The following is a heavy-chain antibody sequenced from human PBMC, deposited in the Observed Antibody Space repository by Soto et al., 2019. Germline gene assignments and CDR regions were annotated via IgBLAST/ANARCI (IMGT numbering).Heavy chain of an antibody. CDR1: GYTFSSYG. D-gene: IGHD3-16*01. J-gene: IGHJ6*02. Sequence: QVQLVQSGAEVKKPGASVMVSCETSGYTFSSYGISWVRQAPGQGPDWMGWISAYNGYTDYAQKLQGRVTVTTDASTSTAHMELRSQRSDDTAVYYCARRLLRGRGGIDVWGQGNTVTVSS. CDR3: ARRLLRGRGGIDV. CDR2: ISAYNGYT. V-gene: IGHV1-18*01.